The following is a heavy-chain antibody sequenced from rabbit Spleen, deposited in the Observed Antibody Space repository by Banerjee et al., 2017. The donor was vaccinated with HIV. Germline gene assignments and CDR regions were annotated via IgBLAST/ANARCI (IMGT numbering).Heavy chain of an antibody. Sequence: EQLEESGGGLVQPGGSLTLSCKASGIDLISNAMSWVRQAPGKGLEWIGCIDDGSSGFTYYASWAEGRFTISKTSSTTVTLQMSSLTAADTATYFCARDTATSFSSYGMDLWGPGTLVTVS. V-gene: IGHV1S45*01. CDR3: ARDTATSFSSYGMDL. CDR1: GIDLISNA. CDR2: IDDGSSGFT. D-gene: IGHD7-1*01. J-gene: IGHJ6*01.